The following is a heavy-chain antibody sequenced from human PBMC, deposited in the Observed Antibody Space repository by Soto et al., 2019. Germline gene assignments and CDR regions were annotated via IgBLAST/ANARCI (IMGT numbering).Heavy chain of an antibody. V-gene: IGHV3-9*01. D-gene: IGHD6-19*01. CDR1: GFTFDDYA. CDR3: AKDRFRIAVAGTLIFRYFKH. J-gene: IGHJ1*01. CDR2: ISWNSGSI. Sequence: GGSLRLSCAASGFTFDDYAMHWVRQAPGKGLEWVSGISWNSGSIGYADSVKGRFTISRDNAKNSLYLQMNSLRAEDTALYYCAKDRFRIAVAGTLIFRYFKHWGQGTLVTVSS.